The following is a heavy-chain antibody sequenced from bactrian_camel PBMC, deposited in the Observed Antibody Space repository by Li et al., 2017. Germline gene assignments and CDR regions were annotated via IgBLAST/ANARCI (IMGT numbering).Heavy chain of an antibody. V-gene: IGHV3S26*01. J-gene: IGHJ4*01. CDR1: GSTASRVC. Sequence: HVQLVESGGGSVEVGGSLRLSCAASGSTASRVCVAWFRQAPGKGREGVAHIIRDGRTGYADSMKGRFTISHDRAKNTVYLQMNSLKPEDTAMYYCATGYGGQWSPPFQGNEYKYWGQGTQVTVS. CDR3: ATGYGGQWSPPFQGNEYKY. CDR2: HIIRDGRT. D-gene: IGHD6*01.